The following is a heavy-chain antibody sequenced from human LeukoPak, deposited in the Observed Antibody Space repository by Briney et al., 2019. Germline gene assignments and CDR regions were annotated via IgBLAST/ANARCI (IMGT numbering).Heavy chain of an antibody. Sequence: SVKVSCKASGGTFSSYVISWVRQAPGQGLEWMGGIIPIFGTAYYAQKFQGRVTITADESTSTAYMELSSLRSEDTAVYYCARREIAAAGQFDPWGQGTLVTVSS. CDR2: IIPIFGTA. D-gene: IGHD6-13*01. CDR3: ARREIAAAGQFDP. V-gene: IGHV1-69*13. J-gene: IGHJ5*02. CDR1: GGTFSSYV.